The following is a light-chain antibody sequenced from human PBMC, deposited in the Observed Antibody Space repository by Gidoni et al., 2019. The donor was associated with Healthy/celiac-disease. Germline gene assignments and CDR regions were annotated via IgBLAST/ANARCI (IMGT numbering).Light chain of an antibody. CDR3: QKYNSAPWT. CDR1: QGISNY. V-gene: IGKV1-27*01. Sequence: DIQMTQSPSSLSASVGDRVTITCRASQGISNYLDWYQQKPGKVPKLLLYAASTLQSVVPSRFIGSGSGTDFTLTISSLQPEDVATYYCQKYNSAPWTFGQGTKVEIK. J-gene: IGKJ1*01. CDR2: AAS.